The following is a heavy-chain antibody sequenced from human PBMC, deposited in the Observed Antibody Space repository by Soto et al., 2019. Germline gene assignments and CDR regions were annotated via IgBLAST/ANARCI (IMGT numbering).Heavy chain of an antibody. CDR2: IRGTAAYT. V-gene: IGHV3-23*01. D-gene: IGHD2-21*02. J-gene: IGHJ4*02. CDR1: GVNMDNYA. Sequence: VGSLRLSCAASGVNMDNYAMSWVRQAPGEGLQWVSSIRGTAAYTHYADSVEGRFTISRDNLKNTLYLQMNSLRVEDTALYYCAKSTYCAGDCYSKDLDSWGQGTLVTVSS. CDR3: AKSTYCAGDCYSKDLDS.